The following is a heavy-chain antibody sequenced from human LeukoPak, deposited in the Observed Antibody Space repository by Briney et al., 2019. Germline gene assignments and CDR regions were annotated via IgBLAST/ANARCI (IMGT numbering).Heavy chain of an antibody. CDR1: GGSFSGYY. CDR3: ARDAFDI. CDR2: INHSGST. J-gene: IGHJ3*02. V-gene: IGHV4-34*01. Sequence: PSETLSLTCAASGGSFSGYYWNWIRQPPGKGLEWIGEINHSGSTNYNPSLKSRVTISVDTSKNQFALKLSAVTAADTAVYYCARDAFDIWGQGTMVTVSS.